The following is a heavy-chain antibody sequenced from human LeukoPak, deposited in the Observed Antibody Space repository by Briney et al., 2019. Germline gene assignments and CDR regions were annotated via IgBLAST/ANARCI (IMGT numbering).Heavy chain of an antibody. J-gene: IGHJ4*02. V-gene: IGHV1-18*04. CDR1: GHTFTSYG. D-gene: IGHD2-2*01. CDR3: ALTKDIVVVPAAQFDY. Sequence: ASVKVSCKASGHTFTSYGISWVRQAPGQGLEWMGWISAYNGNTNYAQKLQGRVTMTTDTSTSTAYMELRSLRSDDTAVYYCALTKDIVVVPAAQFDYWGQGTLVTVSS. CDR2: ISAYNGNT.